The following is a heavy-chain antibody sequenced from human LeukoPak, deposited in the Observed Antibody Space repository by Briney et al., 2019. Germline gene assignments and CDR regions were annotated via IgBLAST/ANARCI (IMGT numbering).Heavy chain of an antibody. V-gene: IGHV3-23*01. D-gene: IGHD2-15*01. J-gene: IGHJ4*02. CDR1: GFTFSSYA. CDR3: AKEGGYRSGGSCYDYYFDY. Sequence: GGSLRLSCAASGFTFSSYAMSWVRQAPGKGLEWVSAISGSGGSTYYADSVKGRFTISRDNSKNTLYLQMNSLRAEDTAVYYCAKEGGYRSGGSCYDYYFDYWGQGTLVTVSS. CDR2: ISGSGGST.